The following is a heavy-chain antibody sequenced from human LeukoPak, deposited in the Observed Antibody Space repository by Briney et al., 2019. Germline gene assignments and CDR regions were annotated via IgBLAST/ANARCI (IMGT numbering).Heavy chain of an antibody. CDR2: INHSGST. V-gene: IGHV4-34*01. CDR1: GGSFSGYY. D-gene: IGHD4-23*01. Sequence: KPSETLSLTCAVYGGSFSGYYWSWIRQPPGKGLEWIGEINHSGSTNYNPSLKSRVTISVDTSKNQFSLKLSSVTAADTAVYYCARVYGGNFGDGAFDIWGQGTMVTVSS. J-gene: IGHJ3*02. CDR3: ARVYGGNFGDGAFDI.